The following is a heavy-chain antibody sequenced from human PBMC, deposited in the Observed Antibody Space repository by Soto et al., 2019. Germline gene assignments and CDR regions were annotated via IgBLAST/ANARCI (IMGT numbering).Heavy chain of an antibody. CDR1: GGTLSRYG. CDR3: AKNHSASYWYFDL. CDR2: IWYDGSNK. V-gene: IGHV3-33*06. J-gene: IGHJ2*01. Sequence: GGSLRLCCAASGGTLSRYGMRWVRHASGKGLERVAVIWYDGSNKYYAASVKGRFTISRDNSKNPLYLQLNSLSAADRAVYYCAKNHSASYWYFDLWGRVTVVTVSS.